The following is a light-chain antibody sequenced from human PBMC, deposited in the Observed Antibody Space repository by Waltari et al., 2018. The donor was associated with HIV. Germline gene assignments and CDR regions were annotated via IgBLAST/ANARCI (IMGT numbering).Light chain of an antibody. V-gene: IGLV2-23*02. CDR2: EVN. Sequence: QSALTQPASVSGSPGQTITISCTGTSSDVGRYNVVSWYQQHPGQAPKLMIYEVNKRPAGVFKSLCGSKSGNTSSLTISGLQAEDEAEYHCCSYAGSSTHVFGTGTKVNGL. CDR3: CSYAGSSTHV. J-gene: IGLJ1*01. CDR1: SSDVGRYNV.